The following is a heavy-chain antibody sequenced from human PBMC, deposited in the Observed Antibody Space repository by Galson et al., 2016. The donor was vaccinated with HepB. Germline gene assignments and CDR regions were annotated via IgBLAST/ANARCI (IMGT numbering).Heavy chain of an antibody. CDR2: VNGGDGNT. V-gene: IGHV1-3*01. CDR1: GYTFSGYA. J-gene: IGHJ2*01. Sequence: SVKVSCKASGYTFSGYAMHWVRQAPGQRLEWMGWVNGGDGNTKYSQKFQGRVTITRDTSESTAYMELSSLRSEDTAVYYCARAPTAVVTDYWYYDLWGRGTLVTVSS. CDR3: ARAPTAVVTDYWYYDL. D-gene: IGHD4-23*01.